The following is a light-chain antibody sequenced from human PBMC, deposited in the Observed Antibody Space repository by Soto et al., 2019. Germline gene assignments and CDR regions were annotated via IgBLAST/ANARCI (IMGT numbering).Light chain of an antibody. V-gene: IGKV1-39*01. J-gene: IGKJ3*01. Sequence: DIQMTQSPSSLSASVGDRVTINCRASQTISSYLNWYQQKPGKAPKLLIYGASALQSGVPPRFSGSGSGTDFTLTIRSLQPEDLATYYCQQSYNLPRTFGPGTKVDIK. CDR1: QTISSY. CDR2: GAS. CDR3: QQSYNLPRT.